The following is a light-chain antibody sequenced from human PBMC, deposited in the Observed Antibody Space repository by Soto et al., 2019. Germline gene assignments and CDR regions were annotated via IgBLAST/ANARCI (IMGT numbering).Light chain of an antibody. J-gene: IGLJ2*01. CDR1: SGSIASNY. CDR3: QSYDSSNVV. Sequence: NFMLTQPHSVSESPGKTVTISCTRSSGSIASNYVQWYQQRPGSAPTTVIYEDNQRPSGVPDRFSGSIDSSSNSASLTISGLKPEDEADYYGQSYDSSNVVFGGGTKLTVL. V-gene: IGLV6-57*04. CDR2: EDN.